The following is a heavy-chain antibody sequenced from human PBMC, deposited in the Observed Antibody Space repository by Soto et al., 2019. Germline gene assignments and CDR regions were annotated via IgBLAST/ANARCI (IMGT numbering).Heavy chain of an antibody. CDR1: GFSLTSNDVG. Sequence: PPLVNPTQTLTLTCTFSGFSLTSNDVGVGWIRQPPGKALEWLALIYWDDDKRYSPSLKSRLTITKDTSKNQVVLRMTNMDPVDTATYYCAHSRYSRSSFDYWGQGTLVTVSS. V-gene: IGHV2-5*02. CDR3: AHSRYSRSSFDY. CDR2: IYWDDDK. J-gene: IGHJ4*02. D-gene: IGHD6-6*01.